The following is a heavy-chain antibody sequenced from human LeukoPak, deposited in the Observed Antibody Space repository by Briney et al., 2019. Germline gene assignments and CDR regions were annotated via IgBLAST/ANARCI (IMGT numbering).Heavy chain of an antibody. CDR1: AFTFRTYS. D-gene: IGHD1-14*01. J-gene: IGHJ4*02. CDR2: ISGSTSYI. V-gene: IGHV3-21*01. CDR3: VKGTYTAAH. Sequence: KPGGSLRLSCVASAFTFRTYSMHWVRPAPGKGLEWVSSISGSTSYIYYADSVRGRFTISRDNAKNSLYLQMNSLRAEDTAVYYCVKGTYTAAHWGQGTLVTVSS.